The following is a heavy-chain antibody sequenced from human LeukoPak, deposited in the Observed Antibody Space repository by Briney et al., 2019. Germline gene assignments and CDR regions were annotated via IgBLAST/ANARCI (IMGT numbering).Heavy chain of an antibody. CDR1: GYTFTSYG. J-gene: IGHJ4*02. V-gene: IGHV1-18*01. CDR2: ISAYNGNT. CDR3: ARDPRDYYDSSYPFDD. Sequence: ASVKVSCKASGYTFTSYGISWVRQAPGQGLEWMGWISAYNGNTNYAQKLQGRVTMTTDTSTSTAYMELRSLRSDDTAVYYCARDPRDYYDSSYPFDDRGQGTLVTVSS. D-gene: IGHD3-22*01.